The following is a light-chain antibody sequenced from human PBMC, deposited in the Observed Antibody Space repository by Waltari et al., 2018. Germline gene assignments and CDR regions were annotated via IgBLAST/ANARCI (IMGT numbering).Light chain of an antibody. V-gene: IGKV3-15*01. Sequence: EIVMTQSPATLSVSPGERATLSCRASQSVSSNLAWDQQKPGQAPILLIYGACTRATVIPARFSGSGSGTEFSLTISSVQSEDCAVYYCQQYHNWPPLTFGGGTKVEIK. CDR3: QQYHNWPPLT. CDR1: QSVSSN. CDR2: GAC. J-gene: IGKJ4*01.